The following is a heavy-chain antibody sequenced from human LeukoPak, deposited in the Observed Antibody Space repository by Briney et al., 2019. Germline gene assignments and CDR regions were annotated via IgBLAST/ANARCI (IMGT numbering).Heavy chain of an antibody. CDR3: AGGRILYCSSTSCSPGP. CDR2: ISSSSSYI. CDR1: GFTFSSYR. D-gene: IGHD2-2*01. J-gene: IGHJ5*02. V-gene: IGHV3-21*01. Sequence: PGGSLRLSCAASGFTFSSYRMNWVRQAPGKGLEWVSSISSSSSYIYYADSVKGRFTISRDNAKNSLYLQMNSLRAEDTAVYYCAGGRILYCSSTSCSPGPWGQGTLVTVSS.